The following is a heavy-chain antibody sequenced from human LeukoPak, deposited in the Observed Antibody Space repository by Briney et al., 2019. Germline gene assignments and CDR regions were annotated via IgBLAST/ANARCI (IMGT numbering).Heavy chain of an antibody. CDR1: GFTFSSYA. J-gene: IGHJ4*02. CDR2: ISSNGGST. V-gene: IGHV3-64*01. Sequence: GGSLRLSCAASGFTFSSYAMHWVRQAPGKGLEYVSAISSNGGSTYYANSVKGRFTISRDNSKNTLYLQMGSLRVEDTAVYYCARDMGYYHILYYFDYWGQGTLVTVSS. CDR3: ARDMGYYHILYYFDY. D-gene: IGHD3-9*01.